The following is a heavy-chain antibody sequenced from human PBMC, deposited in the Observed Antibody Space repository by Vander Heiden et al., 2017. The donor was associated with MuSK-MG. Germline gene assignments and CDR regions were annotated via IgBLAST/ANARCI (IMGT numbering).Heavy chain of an antibody. Sequence: EVELVESGGGLVQPGGSLRLSCAASGFTFSAYWMIWVRQAPGKGLEWVANIRHDESEKFYGDSAKGRFTISRDNAKNSLFLQVDSLRADDTAVYYCARGIVIIPSADPYYYYMDVWGKGTTVTVSS. V-gene: IGHV3-7*04. CDR1: GFTFSAYW. D-gene: IGHD2-15*01. CDR2: IRHDESEK. J-gene: IGHJ6*03. CDR3: ARGIVIIPSADPYYYYMDV.